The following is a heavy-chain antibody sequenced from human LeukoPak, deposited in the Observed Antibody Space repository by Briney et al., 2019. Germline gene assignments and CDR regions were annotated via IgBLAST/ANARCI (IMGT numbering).Heavy chain of an antibody. V-gene: IGHV3-66*04. CDR3: ARHREYCSSTSCYPYYFDH. J-gene: IGHJ4*02. D-gene: IGHD2-2*01. Sequence: GSLRLSCAASVFTVSSNYMSWVRQAPGKGLEWVSIIYSGGGTYYADSVKGRFTISRDTSKNTVFLQMNRLRAEDTAVYYCARHREYCSSTSCYPYYFDHWGQGSLVTVSS. CDR2: IYSGGGT. CDR1: VFTVSSNY.